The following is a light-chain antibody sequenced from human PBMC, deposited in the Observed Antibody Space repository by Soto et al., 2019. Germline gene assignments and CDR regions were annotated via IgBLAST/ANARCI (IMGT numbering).Light chain of an antibody. Sequence: QAVLTQSSSASASLGSSVKLTCTLSSGHSSYIIAWHQQQPGKAPRYLMKLEGSGSYNKGSGVPDRFSGSSSGADRYLTISNLQSEDEADYYCETWDSSTYVVFGGGTKVTVL. J-gene: IGLJ2*01. CDR1: SGHSSYI. CDR2: LEGSGSY. V-gene: IGLV4-60*03. CDR3: ETWDSSTYVV.